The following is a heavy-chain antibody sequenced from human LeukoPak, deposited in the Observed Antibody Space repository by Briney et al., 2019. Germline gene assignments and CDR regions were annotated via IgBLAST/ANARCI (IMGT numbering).Heavy chain of an antibody. CDR1: GDSISTYC. J-gene: IGHJ4*02. CDR3: ARQSVGRWFGESFGGFAY. D-gene: IGHD3-10*01. CDR2: ISYSGST. V-gene: IGHV4-59*08. Sequence: PSETLSLTCTVSGDSISTYCWSWIRQPPGKGLEWIGHISYSGSTKYNPSLKSRVSIAVDTSNNQYSLKLSSVTTADTAVYYWARQSVGRWFGESFGGFAYCGQGTLVTVSA.